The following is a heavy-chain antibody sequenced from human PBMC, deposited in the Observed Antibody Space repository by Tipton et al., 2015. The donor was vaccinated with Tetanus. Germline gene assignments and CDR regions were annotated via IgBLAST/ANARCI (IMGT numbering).Heavy chain of an antibody. J-gene: IGHJ4*02. V-gene: IGHV3-9*01. CDR3: VKDTSPGGADY. Sequence: SLRLSCAASGFIFDDYAMHWVRQVPGKGLEWVSGIYCDGGSTGYADSVKGRFTTSRDTAKAALYLQMNGLRTEDTALYYCVKDTSPGGADYWGQGTLVTVSS. CDR1: GFIFDDYA. CDR2: IYCDGGST. D-gene: IGHD1-1*01.